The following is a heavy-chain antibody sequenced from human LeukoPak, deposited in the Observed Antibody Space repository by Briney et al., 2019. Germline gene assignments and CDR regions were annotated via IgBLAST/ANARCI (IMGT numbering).Heavy chain of an antibody. CDR2: IKTDGSYT. CDR3: ARGLYGSGTYIDY. J-gene: IGHJ4*02. D-gene: IGHD3-10*01. Sequence: HSGGPLRLSCAASGFTFSSHWMQWVRQAPGKGLVWVSRIKTDGSYTGYADSVKGRFTISRDNAKNTLYPQMNSLRAEDTAVYYCARGLYGSGTYIDYWGQGTLATVSS. V-gene: IGHV3-74*01. CDR1: GFTFSSHW.